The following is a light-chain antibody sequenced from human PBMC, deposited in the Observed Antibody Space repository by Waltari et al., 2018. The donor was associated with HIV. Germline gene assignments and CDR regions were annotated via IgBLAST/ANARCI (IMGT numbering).Light chain of an antibody. Sequence: MVMTQCPPPLPGNPGETGPHSRRASQSLLHSNGYNYLDWYLQTPGQSPQLLIYLGSNRASGVPDRFSGSGSGTDFTLKISRVEAEDVGVYYCMQALQTTTFGQGTKLEIK. CDR2: LGS. CDR3: MQALQTTT. CDR1: QSLLHSNGYNY. J-gene: IGKJ2*01. V-gene: IGKV2-28*01.